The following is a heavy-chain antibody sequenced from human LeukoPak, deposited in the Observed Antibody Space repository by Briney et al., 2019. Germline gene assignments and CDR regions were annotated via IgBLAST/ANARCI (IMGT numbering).Heavy chain of an antibody. V-gene: IGHV3-66*01. D-gene: IGHD2-2*01. CDR1: GFTVSSNY. J-gene: IGHJ3*02. CDR3: ARDMGDCRSTSCSKGGRRLWFGELFGAFDI. Sequence: QSGGSLRLSCAASGFTVSSNYMSWVRQAPGKGLEWVSVIYSGGSTYYADSGKGILTISRDNSKNRLYLQMHSLRAEDTAVYYCARDMGDCRSTSCSKGGRRLWFGELFGAFDIWGQGTMVTVS. CDR2: IYSGGST.